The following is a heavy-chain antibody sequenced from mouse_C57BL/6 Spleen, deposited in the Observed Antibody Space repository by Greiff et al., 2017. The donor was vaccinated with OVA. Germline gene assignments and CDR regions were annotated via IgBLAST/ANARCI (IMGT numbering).Heavy chain of an antibody. Sequence: VQLQQSGAELARPGASVKLSCKASGYTFTSYGISWVKQRPGQGLEWIGEIYPRSGNTYYNEKFKGKATLTADKSSSTAYMELRSLTSEDSAVYVCARLDYGSSYRYFDVWGTGTTVTVSS. J-gene: IGHJ1*03. D-gene: IGHD1-1*01. CDR1: GYTFTSYG. V-gene: IGHV1-81*01. CDR2: IYPRSGNT. CDR3: ARLDYGSSYRYFDV.